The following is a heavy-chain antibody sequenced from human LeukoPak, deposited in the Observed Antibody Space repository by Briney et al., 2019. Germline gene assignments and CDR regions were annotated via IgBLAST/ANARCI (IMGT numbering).Heavy chain of an antibody. Sequence: SGPTLVKPTQTLTLTCTFSGFSLSTSGVGVGWIRQPPGKALEWLALIYWDDDKRYSPSLKSRLTITKDTSKNQVVLTMTNMDPVDTATYYCAHTSCGGDICSSPAFDYWGQGTLVTVSS. CDR1: GFSLSTSGVG. V-gene: IGHV2-5*02. CDR3: AHTSCGGDICSSPAFDY. D-gene: IGHD2-21*02. CDR2: IYWDDDK. J-gene: IGHJ4*02.